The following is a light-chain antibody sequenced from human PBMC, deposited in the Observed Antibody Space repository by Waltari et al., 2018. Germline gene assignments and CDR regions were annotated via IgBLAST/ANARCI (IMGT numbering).Light chain of an antibody. V-gene: IGLV2-14*01. CDR3: SSQSSNDVVL. J-gene: IGLJ2*01. CDR2: DVS. CDR1: SNDVGGYNS. Sequence: QSALTQPASVSGSPGQSVTIFCAGTSNDVGGYNSVSWYQELPGQAPRVIIYDVSDLPSGVSDRFSGSKSGNTASLTISGLRAEDEADYYCSSQSSNDVVLFGGGTKLTVL.